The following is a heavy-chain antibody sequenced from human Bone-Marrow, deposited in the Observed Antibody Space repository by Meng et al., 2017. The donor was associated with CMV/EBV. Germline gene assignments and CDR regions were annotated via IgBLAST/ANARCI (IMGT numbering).Heavy chain of an antibody. D-gene: IGHD3-10*01. CDR2: ISWNSGSI. J-gene: IGHJ6*02. CDR3: AKAKSALLWFGELDV. CDR1: GFTFDDYA. Sequence: SLKISCAASGFTFDDYAMHWVRQAPGKGLEWVSGISWNSGSIGYADSVKGRFTISRDNAKNSLYLQMNSLRTEDMALYYCAKAKSALLWFGELDVWGQGTTVTVSS. V-gene: IGHV3-9*03.